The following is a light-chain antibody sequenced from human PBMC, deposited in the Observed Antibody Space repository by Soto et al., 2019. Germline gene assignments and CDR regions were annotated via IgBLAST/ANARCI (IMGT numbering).Light chain of an antibody. J-gene: IGKJ1*01. CDR1: QGISTN. CDR2: GAS. CDR3: QQYSNWWT. V-gene: IGKV3-15*01. Sequence: EILMTQSPATLSVSPGERATLSCRASQGISTNLAWYQHKPGQAPRVVMYGASTRAPGIPARFSGSGSGTDFTLTISSLQSEDFAVYYCQQYSNWWTFGPGTKVDIK.